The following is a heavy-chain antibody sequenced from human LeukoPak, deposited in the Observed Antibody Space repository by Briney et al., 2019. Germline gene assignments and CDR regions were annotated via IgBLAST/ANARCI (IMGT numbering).Heavy chain of an antibody. D-gene: IGHD3-10*01. Sequence: GRSLRLSCAASGFTFSSSGMHWVRQAPGNGLEWLAVIWYDGSNKYYADSVKGRFTISRDNSKNTLYLQMNSLRAEDTAVYYCAKEGSSASGAFDYWGQGTLVTVSS. J-gene: IGHJ4*02. CDR1: GFTFSSSG. CDR3: AKEGSSASGAFDY. V-gene: IGHV3-33*06. CDR2: IWYDGSNK.